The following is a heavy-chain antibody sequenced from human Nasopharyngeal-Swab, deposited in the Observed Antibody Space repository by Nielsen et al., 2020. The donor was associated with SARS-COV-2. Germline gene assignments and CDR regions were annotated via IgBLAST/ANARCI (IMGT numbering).Heavy chain of an antibody. Sequence: GGSLRLSCAASGFTVSSNYMSWVRQAPGKGLEWVSIIYSGGSTYYADPVKGRFTISRDTSKNALYLQMNSLRAEDTAVYYCARSLSWGNWYFDLWGRGTLVTVSS. CDR3: ARSLSWGNWYFDL. CDR1: GFTVSSNY. V-gene: IGHV3-53*01. D-gene: IGHD3-16*01. J-gene: IGHJ2*01. CDR2: IYSGGST.